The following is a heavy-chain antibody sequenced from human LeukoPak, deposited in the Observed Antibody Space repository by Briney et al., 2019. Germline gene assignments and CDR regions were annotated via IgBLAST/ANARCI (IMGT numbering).Heavy chain of an antibody. CDR2: IYYSGST. Sequence: PSETLSLTCTVSGGSISSSSYYWGWIRQPPGKGLEWIGSIYYSGSTYYNPSLKSRVTISVDTSKNQFSLKLSSVTAADTAVYYCAREEFVVVVAAIERFNWFDPWGQGTLVTVSS. CDR3: AREEFVVVVAAIERFNWFDP. D-gene: IGHD2-15*01. V-gene: IGHV4-39*02. J-gene: IGHJ5*02. CDR1: GGSISSSSYY.